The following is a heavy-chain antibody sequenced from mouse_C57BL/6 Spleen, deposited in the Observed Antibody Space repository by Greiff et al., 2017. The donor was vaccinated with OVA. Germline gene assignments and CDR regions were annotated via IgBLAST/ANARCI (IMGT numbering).Heavy chain of an antibody. V-gene: IGHV3-6*01. CDR1: GYSITSGYY. CDR2: ISYDGSN. Sequence: EVQRVESGPGLVKPSQSLSLTCSVTGYSITSGYYWNWIRQFPGNKLEWMGYISYDGSNNYNPSLKNRISITRDTSKNQFFLKFNSVTTEDTATYYCARGSSGNYFDYWGQGTTLTVSS. CDR3: ARGSSGNYFDY. J-gene: IGHJ2*01. D-gene: IGHD3-2*02.